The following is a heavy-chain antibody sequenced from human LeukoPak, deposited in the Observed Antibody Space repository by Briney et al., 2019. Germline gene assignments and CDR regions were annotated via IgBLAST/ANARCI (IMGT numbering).Heavy chain of an antibody. CDR1: GFTFSSYW. D-gene: IGHD6-19*01. V-gene: IGHV3-74*01. CDR2: INSDGTST. CDR3: ARGRGSGLWYFDY. J-gene: IGHJ4*02. Sequence: PGGSLRLSCAASGFTFSSYWMHWVRQAPGTGLVWVSRINSDGTSTTYADSVKGRFTISRDNAKNTLYLQMNSLRAEDTAVYYCARGRGSGLWYFDYWGRGTLVTVSS.